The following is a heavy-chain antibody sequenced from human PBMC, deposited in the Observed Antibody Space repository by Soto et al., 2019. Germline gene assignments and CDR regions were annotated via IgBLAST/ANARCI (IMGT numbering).Heavy chain of an antibody. V-gene: IGHV1-69*13. D-gene: IGHD1-7*01. CDR2: IIPIFGTA. Sequence: SVKVSCKASGCTFSSYAISWVRQAPGQGLEWMGGIIPIFGTANYAQKFQGRVTITADESTSTAYMELSSLRSEDTAVYYCARDQWTGTRYNWFDPWGQGTLVTVSS. CDR3: ARDQWTGTRYNWFDP. J-gene: IGHJ5*02. CDR1: GCTFSSYA.